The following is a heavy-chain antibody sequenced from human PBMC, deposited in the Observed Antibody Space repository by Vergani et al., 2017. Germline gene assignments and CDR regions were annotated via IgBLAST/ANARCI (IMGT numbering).Heavy chain of an antibody. V-gene: IGHV4-61*02. CDR1: GESIRSGSHY. Sequence: QVKLQESGPGLLKPSQTLSLTCPVSGESIRSGSHYWSWIRQPAGKGPEWIGHIHTGGSTDLNPSFKSRVSISVDTSKSQFSLQLNSVTVADTAVYYCAISRPYCTSGSCPAIWGQGTLVTVSS. J-gene: IGHJ4*02. CDR3: AISRPYCTSGSCPAI. D-gene: IGHD2-15*01. CDR2: IHTGGST.